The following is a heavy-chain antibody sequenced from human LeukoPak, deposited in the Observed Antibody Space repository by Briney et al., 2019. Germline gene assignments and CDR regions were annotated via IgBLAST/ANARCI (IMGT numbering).Heavy chain of an antibody. CDR1: GDSVSSNSAA. V-gene: IGHV6-1*01. D-gene: IGHD6-19*01. Sequence: SQTLSLTCVISGDSVSSNSAAWNWIRQSPSRGLEWLGRTYYRSKWYSYSAVSVKSRIIINPDTSKNQFSLQLNSVTPEDTAVYYCARGSLRVAVAGRVHNWFDPWGQGTLVTVSS. CDR2: TYYRSKWYS. CDR3: ARGSLRVAVAGRVHNWFDP. J-gene: IGHJ5*02.